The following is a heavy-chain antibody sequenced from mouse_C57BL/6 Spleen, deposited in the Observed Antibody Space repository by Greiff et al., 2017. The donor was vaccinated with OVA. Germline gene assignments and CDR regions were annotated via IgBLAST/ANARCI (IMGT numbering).Heavy chain of an antibody. CDR1: GFTFSDYG. D-gene: IGHD2-1*01. CDR2: ISNLAYSI. V-gene: IGHV5-15*01. J-gene: IGHJ4*01. CDR3: ARNYGNYEGYAMDY. Sequence: EVKLMESGGGLVQPGGSLKLSCAASGFTFSDYGMAWVRQAPRKGPEWVAFISNLAYSIYYADTVTGRCTISRENAKNTLYLEMSSLRSEDTAMYYCARNYGNYEGYAMDYWGQGTSVTVSS.